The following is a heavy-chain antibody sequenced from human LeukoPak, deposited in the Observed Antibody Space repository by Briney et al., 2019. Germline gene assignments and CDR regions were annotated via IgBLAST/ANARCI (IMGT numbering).Heavy chain of an antibody. Sequence: SETLSLTCTVSGGSISSYYWSRIRQPPGKGLEWIGYIYYSGSTNYNPPLKSRVTISVDTSKNQFSLKLSSVTAADTAVYYCARRGYSYGYDYWGQGTLVTVSS. J-gene: IGHJ4*02. D-gene: IGHD5-18*01. CDR1: GGSISSYY. CDR2: IYYSGST. CDR3: ARRGYSYGYDY. V-gene: IGHV4-59*08.